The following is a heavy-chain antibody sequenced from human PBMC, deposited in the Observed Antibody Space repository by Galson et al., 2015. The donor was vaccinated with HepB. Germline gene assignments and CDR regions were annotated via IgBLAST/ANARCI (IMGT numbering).Heavy chain of an antibody. CDR1: GGTFSSYA. Sequence: SVKVSCKASGGTFSSYAISWVRQAPGQGLEWMGRIIPILGIANYAQKFQGRVTITADKSTSTAYMELSSLRSEDTAVYYCARDRFSYDSSGYHSLLDYWGQGTLVTVSS. J-gene: IGHJ4*02. V-gene: IGHV1-69*04. CDR2: IIPILGIA. CDR3: ARDRFSYDSSGYHSLLDY. D-gene: IGHD3-22*01.